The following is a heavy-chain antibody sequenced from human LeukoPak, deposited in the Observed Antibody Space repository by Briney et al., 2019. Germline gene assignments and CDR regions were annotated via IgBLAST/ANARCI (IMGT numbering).Heavy chain of an antibody. Sequence: GGSLRLSCTASGFTFGTYDMSWVRQAPGKGLEWVSTVRVNGRSTFYADSVKGRFTISRHNSKNTLYLQMNSLRAEDTAVYYCARIRDFWSGYSDAFDIWGQGTMVTVSS. CDR1: GFTFGTYD. V-gene: IGHV3-23*01. CDR2: VRVNGRST. D-gene: IGHD3-3*01. J-gene: IGHJ3*02. CDR3: ARIRDFWSGYSDAFDI.